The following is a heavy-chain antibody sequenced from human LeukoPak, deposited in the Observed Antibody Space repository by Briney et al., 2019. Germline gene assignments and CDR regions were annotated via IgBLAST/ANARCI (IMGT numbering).Heavy chain of an antibody. J-gene: IGHJ4*02. Sequence: GGSLRLSCAASGFTFTSYYMHWVRQAPGQGLEWMGIINPSGGSTSYAQKFQGRVTMTRDTSTSTVYMELSSLRSEDTAVYYCARSRREYDILTGYSDLFDYWGQGTLVTVSS. V-gene: IGHV1-46*01. CDR2: INPSGGST. CDR3: ARSRREYDILTGYSDLFDY. D-gene: IGHD3-9*01. CDR1: GFTFTSYY.